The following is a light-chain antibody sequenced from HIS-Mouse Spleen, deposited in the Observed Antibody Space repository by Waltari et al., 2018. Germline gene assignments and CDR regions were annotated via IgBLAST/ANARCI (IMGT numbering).Light chain of an antibody. CDR1: SSDVGGYNY. CDR3: CSYAGSYTFVV. Sequence: QSALTQPRSVSGSPGQSVTISCTGTSSDVGGYNYVFWYQQDPGKAPKRMIYVVSKRPSGVPVRVSGAKAGNTASLTISGLQAEDEADDYCCSYAGSYTFVVFGGGTKLTVL. CDR2: VVS. V-gene: IGLV2-11*01. J-gene: IGLJ2*01.